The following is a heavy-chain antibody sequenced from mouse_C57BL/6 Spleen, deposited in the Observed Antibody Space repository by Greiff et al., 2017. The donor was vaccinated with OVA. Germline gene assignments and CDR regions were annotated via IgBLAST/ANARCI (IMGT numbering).Heavy chain of an antibody. CDR2: IDPSDSYT. CDR1: GYTFTSYW. Sequence: QVQLQQSGAELVMPGASVKLSCKASGYTFTSYWMHWVKQRPGQGLEWIGEIDPSDSYTNYNQKFKGKSTLTVDKSSSTAYMQLSSLTSEDSAVYYCARYGRDLGYWGQGTTLTVSS. J-gene: IGHJ2*01. D-gene: IGHD1-1*01. V-gene: IGHV1-69*01. CDR3: ARYGRDLGY.